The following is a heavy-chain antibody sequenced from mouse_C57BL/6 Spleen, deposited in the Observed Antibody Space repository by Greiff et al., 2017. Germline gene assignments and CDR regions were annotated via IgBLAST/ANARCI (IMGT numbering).Heavy chain of an antibody. J-gene: IGHJ2*01. CDR1: GYTFTSYW. CDR2: IDPTDRYP. D-gene: IGHD3-2*02. Sequence: QVQLQQPGAELVKPGASVKLSCKASGYTFTSYWMQWVKQRPGQGLEWIGEIDPTDRYPNYNQKFKGKATLTVDKYSSTAYMQLISLTSEDSAVYYCARSTAQTPLDYWGQGTTLTVSS. CDR3: ARSTAQTPLDY. V-gene: IGHV1-50*01.